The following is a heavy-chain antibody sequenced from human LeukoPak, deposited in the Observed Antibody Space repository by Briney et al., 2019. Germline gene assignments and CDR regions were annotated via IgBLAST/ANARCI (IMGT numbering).Heavy chain of an antibody. Sequence: GGSLRLSCAASGFTFSSYWMNWVRQAPGKGLVWVSRIASDGSSTTYADSVKGRFSISRDNAKNTLYLQMNSLRAEDTAVYYCARDRGSYSTRLFDYWGQGTLVTVSS. V-gene: IGHV3-74*01. J-gene: IGHJ4*02. D-gene: IGHD1-26*01. CDR1: GFTFSSYW. CDR3: ARDRGSYSTRLFDY. CDR2: IASDGSST.